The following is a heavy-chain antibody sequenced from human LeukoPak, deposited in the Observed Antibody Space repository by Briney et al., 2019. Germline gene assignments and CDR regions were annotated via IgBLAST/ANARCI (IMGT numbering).Heavy chain of an antibody. CDR1: GGSFSDYY. CDR3: ARRDFAIFGAVSCFDF. D-gene: IGHD3-3*01. Sequence: PSETLSLTCAVYGGSFSDYYWSWIRQPPGKGLEWIREINHSGDTNYNPSLKSRVTIPIDKSKNHVSLKLRSVTAADTAIYYCARRDFAIFGAVSCFDFWGQGTLVAVSS. J-gene: IGHJ4*02. CDR2: INHSGDT. V-gene: IGHV4-34*01.